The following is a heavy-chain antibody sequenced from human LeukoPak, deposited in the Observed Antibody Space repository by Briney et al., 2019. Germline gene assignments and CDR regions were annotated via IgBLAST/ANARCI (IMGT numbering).Heavy chain of an antibody. CDR2: ISYSGST. CDR1: GGSINRYY. J-gene: IGHJ6*02. Sequence: SETLSLTCTVSGGSINRYYWSWIRQPPGKGLEWIGYISYSGSTNYNPSLKSRVIISVDTSKNQFSLKLNSVTAADTAVYYCARAGSSSSILYYYYYYGMDVWGQGTTVTVSS. V-gene: IGHV4-59*01. D-gene: IGHD6-6*01. CDR3: ARAGSSSSILYYYYYYGMDV.